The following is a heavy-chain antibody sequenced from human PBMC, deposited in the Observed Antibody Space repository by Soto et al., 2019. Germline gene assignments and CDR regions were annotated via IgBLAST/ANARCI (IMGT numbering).Heavy chain of an antibody. CDR2: IYYSGST. V-gene: IGHV4-59*12. D-gene: IGHD3-3*01. J-gene: IGHJ5*02. CDR3: ARGGITIFAVVTNWFDP. Sequence: SETLSLTCTVSGGSISSYYWSWIRQPPGKGLEWIGYIYYSGSTNYNPSLKSRVTISVDTSKNQFSLKLSSVTAADTAVYYCARGGITIFAVVTNWFDPWGQGTLVTVSS. CDR1: GGSISSYY.